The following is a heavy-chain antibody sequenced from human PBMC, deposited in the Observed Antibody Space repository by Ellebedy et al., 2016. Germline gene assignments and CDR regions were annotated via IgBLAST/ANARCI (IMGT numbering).Heavy chain of an antibody. Sequence: GGSLRLSXAASGFTFSTYGMHWVRQAPGEGLEWVAVISYDGRNKFYADSVKGRFTISRDNSKNTLYLQVNSLRAEDTAIYYCAGGSVDSPYWGQGALVTVSS. CDR3: AGGSVDSPY. D-gene: IGHD2-15*01. CDR1: GFTFSTYG. V-gene: IGHV3-30*03. CDR2: ISYDGRNK. J-gene: IGHJ4*02.